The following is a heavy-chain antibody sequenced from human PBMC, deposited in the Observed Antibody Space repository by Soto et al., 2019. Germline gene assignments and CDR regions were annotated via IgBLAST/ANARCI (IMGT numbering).Heavy chain of an antibody. CDR3: AREDRSGDSCYFDY. CDR1: GGSISSGGYY. CDR2: IYYSGST. Sequence: PSETLSLTCTVSGGSISSGGYYWSWIRQHPGKGLEWIGYIYYSGSTDYNPSLKSRVTISLDTSTNQFSLKLSSVTAADTAFYYCAREDRSGDSCYFDYWGQGTLVTVSS. J-gene: IGHJ4*02. V-gene: IGHV4-31*03. D-gene: IGHD2-15*01.